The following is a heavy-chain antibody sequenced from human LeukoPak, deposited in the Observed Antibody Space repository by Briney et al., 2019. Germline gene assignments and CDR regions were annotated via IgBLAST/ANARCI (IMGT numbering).Heavy chain of an antibody. CDR1: GGSISSYY. V-gene: IGHV4-4*09. J-gene: IGHJ3*02. CDR2: IYTSGST. CDR3: ARLHSGSYYGAFDI. D-gene: IGHD1-26*01. Sequence: SETLSLTCTVSGGSISSYYWSWIRQPPGKGLEWIGYIYTSGSTNYNPSLKSRVTISVDTSKNQFSLKLSPVTAADTAVYYCARLHSGSYYGAFDIWGQGTMVTVSS.